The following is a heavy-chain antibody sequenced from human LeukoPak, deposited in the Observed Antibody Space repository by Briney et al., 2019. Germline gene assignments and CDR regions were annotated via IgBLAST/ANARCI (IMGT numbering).Heavy chain of an antibody. V-gene: IGHV4-34*01. D-gene: IGHD2-2*01. CDR3: ARITGHLIVVVPAANLDEAYYFDY. J-gene: IGHJ4*02. CDR2: INHSGST. Sequence: PSETLSLTCAVYGGSFSGYYWSWIRQPPGKGLEWIGEINHSGSTNYNPSLKSRVTISVDTSKNQFSLKLSSVTAADTAVYYCARITGHLIVVVPAANLDEAYYFDYWGQGTLVTVSS. CDR1: GGSFSGYY.